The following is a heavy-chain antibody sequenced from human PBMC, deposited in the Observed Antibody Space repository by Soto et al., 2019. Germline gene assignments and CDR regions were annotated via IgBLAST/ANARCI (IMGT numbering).Heavy chain of an antibody. J-gene: IGHJ4*02. CDR2: INSDGSST. D-gene: IGHD3-22*01. CDR3: ARGGPSYYYDSSGHRAKLDF. CDR1: GFTFSNYW. Sequence: LRLSCAASGFTFSNYWMHWVRQAPGKGLVWVSRINSDGSSTTYADSVKGRFTVSRDNAKNTLYLHMNSLRAEDAAVYYCARGGPSYYYDSSGHRAKLDFWGQGTLVTVSS. V-gene: IGHV3-74*01.